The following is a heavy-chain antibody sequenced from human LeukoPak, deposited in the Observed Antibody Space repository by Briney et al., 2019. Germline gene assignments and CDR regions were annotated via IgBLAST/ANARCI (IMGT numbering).Heavy chain of an antibody. D-gene: IGHD2-15*01. J-gene: IGHJ6*02. CDR3: ARVGCSGGSCYSSPYYGMDV. V-gene: IGHV1-69*10. CDR2: IIPIVGIA. Sequence: ASGKVSCKAAGGTVTSYAISWVRQAPGQGVEWMGGIIPIVGIANYAQKCQGRVTITSDKSTRTAYMELSSLRSEDTAVYYCARVGCSGGSCYSSPYYGMDVWGQGTTVTVSS. CDR1: GGTVTSYA.